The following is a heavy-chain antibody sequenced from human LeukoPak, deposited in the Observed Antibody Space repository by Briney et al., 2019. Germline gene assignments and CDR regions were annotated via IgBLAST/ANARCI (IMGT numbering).Heavy chain of an antibody. CDR1: GFTFDDYA. D-gene: IGHD3-22*01. V-gene: IGHV3-9*01. CDR2: ISWNSGSI. J-gene: IGHJ4*02. CDR3: AKDYDYYYDSSGSRTHFDY. Sequence: GRSLRLSCAASGFTFDDYAMHWVRQAPGKGLEWVSGISWNSGSIGYADSVKGRFTISRDNAKNSLYLQMNSLRAEDTALYYCAKDYDYYYDSSGSRTHFDYWGQGTLVTVSS.